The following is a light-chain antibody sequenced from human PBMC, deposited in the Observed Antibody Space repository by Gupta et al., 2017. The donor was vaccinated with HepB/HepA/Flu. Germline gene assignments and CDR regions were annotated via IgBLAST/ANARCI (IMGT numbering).Light chain of an antibody. Sequence: DIVMTQSPLSLPVTPGEPASISCRSSQSLLHNNGYNYLDWYLQKPGQSPQLLIYLGSNRASGVPDRFSGSGSGTDFTLKISSVEAEDDGVYYCMQALQTPWTFGQGTKVEIK. CDR2: LGS. CDR3: MQALQTPWT. J-gene: IGKJ1*01. V-gene: IGKV2-28*01. CDR1: QSLLHNNGYNY.